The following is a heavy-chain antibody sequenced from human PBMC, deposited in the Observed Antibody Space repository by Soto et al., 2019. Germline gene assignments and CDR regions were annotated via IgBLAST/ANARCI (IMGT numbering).Heavy chain of an antibody. CDR3: ARRAETNGWNGFGADKYYFDF. V-gene: IGHV1-8*01. J-gene: IGHJ4*02. D-gene: IGHD1-1*01. Sequence: ASVKVSCKASGYTFTSYDIYWVRQATGQGLEWMGWLNPDTGNSGYAQKFQGRITVTSDTSINTVHMELSSLRSEDTAVYYCARRAETNGWNGFGADKYYFDFWGQGTLVTVSS. CDR1: GYTFTSYD. CDR2: LNPDTGNS.